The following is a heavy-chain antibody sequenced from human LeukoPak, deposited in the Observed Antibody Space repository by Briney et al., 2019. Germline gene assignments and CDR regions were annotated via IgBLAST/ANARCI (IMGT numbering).Heavy chain of an antibody. V-gene: IGHV3-30*12. CDR3: ARKQAAAMDV. CDR2: IFYDGSNK. CDR1: EFTFSSYG. D-gene: IGHD6-13*01. J-gene: IGHJ6*04. Sequence: GGSLRLSCAASEFTFSSYGIHWVRQAPGKGLEWLAMIFYDGSNKCYIDSVKGRFTMSRDNPKNTAYLQMNSLRAEDTAVYYCARKQAAAMDVWGKGTTVTVSS.